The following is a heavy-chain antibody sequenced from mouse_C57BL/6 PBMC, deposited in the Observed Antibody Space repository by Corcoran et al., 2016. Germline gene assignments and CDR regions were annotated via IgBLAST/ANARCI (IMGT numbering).Heavy chain of an antibody. CDR2: IKTYSGVP. CDR3: ARRPLLRPWFAY. J-gene: IGHJ3*01. CDR1: GYTFTTYG. D-gene: IGHD1-2*01. Sequence: QIQLVQSGPELKKPGETVKISCKASGYTFTTYGMSWVKQAPGKGLKWMGWIKTYSGVPTYADDFKGRFAFSLETSASTAYLQINNLKNEDTATYFCARRPLLRPWFAYWGQGTLVTVSA. V-gene: IGHV9-3*01.